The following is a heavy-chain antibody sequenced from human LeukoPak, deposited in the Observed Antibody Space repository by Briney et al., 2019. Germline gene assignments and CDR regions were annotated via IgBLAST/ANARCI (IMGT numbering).Heavy chain of an antibody. CDR3: AREAGGDPYDY. D-gene: IGHD2-21*02. J-gene: IGHJ4*02. V-gene: IGHV4-39*07. CDR2: IYYSGST. Sequence: KTSETLSLTCTVSGGSISSSSYYWGWIRQPPGKGLEWIGSIYYSGSTYYNPSLKSRVTISVDTSKNQFSLKLSSVTAADTAVYYCAREAGGDPYDYWGQGTLVTVSS. CDR1: GGSISSSSYY.